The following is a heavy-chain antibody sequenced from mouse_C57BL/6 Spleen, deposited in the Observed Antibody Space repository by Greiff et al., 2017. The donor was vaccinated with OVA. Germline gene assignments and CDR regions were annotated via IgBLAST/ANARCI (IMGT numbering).Heavy chain of an antibody. CDR3: AKITTLVGYFDV. CDR1: GYAFSSSW. D-gene: IGHD1-1*01. J-gene: IGHJ1*03. Sequence: QVQLQQSGPELVKPGASVKISCKASGYAFSSSWMHWVKQRPGKGLEWIGRIYPGDGDTNSHGKFKGKAPLTADKSSSTAYMQLSSLTSEDSAVYFCAKITTLVGYFDVWGTGTTVTVSS. CDR2: IYPGDGDT. V-gene: IGHV1-82*01.